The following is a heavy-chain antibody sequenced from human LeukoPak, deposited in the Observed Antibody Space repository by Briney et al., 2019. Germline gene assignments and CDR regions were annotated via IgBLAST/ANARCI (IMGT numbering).Heavy chain of an antibody. CDR1: GGSINSSSYY. CDR2: IYYSGST. J-gene: IGHJ3*02. V-gene: IGHV4-39*01. D-gene: IGHD3-10*01. Sequence: PSETLSLTCTVSGGSINSSSYYWGWIRQPPGKGLEWIGTIYYSGSTYYNPSLKSRVTISVDTSKNQFSLKLSSVTASDTAVYYCARRFAPSRNDAFDIWRQGTMVTVSS. CDR3: ARRFAPSRNDAFDI.